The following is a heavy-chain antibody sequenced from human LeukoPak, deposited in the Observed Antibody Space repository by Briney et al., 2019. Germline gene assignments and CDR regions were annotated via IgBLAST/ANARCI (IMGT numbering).Heavy chain of an antibody. J-gene: IGHJ4*02. Sequence: GGSLRLSCAASLFTFNTFAMNWVRPAPGKGLEWVSVIYSGGTTYHAASVRGRFTISRDNSKNTLYLQMNSLRAEDTGVYYCAKRICSGSTCYPLDSWGQGTLVTVSS. CDR3: AKRICSGSTCYPLDS. V-gene: IGHV3-23*01. CDR2: IYSGGTT. D-gene: IGHD6-13*01. CDR1: LFTFNTFA.